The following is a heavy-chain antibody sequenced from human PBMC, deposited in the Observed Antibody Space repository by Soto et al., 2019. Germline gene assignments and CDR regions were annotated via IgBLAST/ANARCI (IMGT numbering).Heavy chain of an antibody. CDR2: IYYSGST. J-gene: IGHJ4*02. CDR3: ARLGRGNCSGGSCRGD. D-gene: IGHD2-15*01. CDR1: GGSISSSSYY. V-gene: IGHV4-39*01. Sequence: SETLSLTCTVSGGSISSSSYYWGWIRQPPGKGLEWIGSIYYSGSTYYNPSLKSRVTISVDTSKNQFSLKLSSVTAADTAVYYCARLGRGNCSGGSCRGDWGQGTLVTFSS.